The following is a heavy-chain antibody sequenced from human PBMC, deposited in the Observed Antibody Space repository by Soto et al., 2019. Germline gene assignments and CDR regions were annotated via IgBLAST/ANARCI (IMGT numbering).Heavy chain of an antibody. CDR3: ARDANCSSTSCQPYWFDP. V-gene: IGHV1-2*04. CDR2: INPNSGGT. D-gene: IGHD2-2*01. J-gene: IGHJ5*02. Sequence: ASVKVSCKASGYTFTGYYMHWVRQAPGQGLEWMGWINPNSGGTNYAQKFQGWVTMTRDTSISTAYMELSRLRSDDTAVYYCARDANCSSTSCQPYWFDPWGQGTLVTVSS. CDR1: GYTFTGYY.